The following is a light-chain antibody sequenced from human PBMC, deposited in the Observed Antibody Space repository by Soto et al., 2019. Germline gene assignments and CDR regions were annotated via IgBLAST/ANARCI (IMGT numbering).Light chain of an antibody. J-gene: IGKJ5*01. CDR2: GAS. CDR3: QQYNNWPPGIT. Sequence: EIVMSQSPATLSVSPGERATLSCRASQSVSSNLAWYQQKPGQAPRLLIYGASTRVTGIPARFSGSGSGTEFTLTISSLQSEDFAVYYCQQYNNWPPGITFGQGTRLEIK. V-gene: IGKV3D-15*01. CDR1: QSVSSN.